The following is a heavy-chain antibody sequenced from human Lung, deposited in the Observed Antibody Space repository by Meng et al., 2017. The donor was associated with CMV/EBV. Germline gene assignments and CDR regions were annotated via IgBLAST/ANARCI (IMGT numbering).Heavy chain of an antibody. Sequence: GESLKISCAVSGINVNTYWMHWVRQVPGKGLVWLSRIYSDGVTTRYADSVKGRFNISRDNTKNTLYLQMNGLRADDTAVYYCAREPGRGALDVWGQGKMVNVSS. CDR3: AREPGRGALDV. CDR2: IYSDGVTT. J-gene: IGHJ3*01. V-gene: IGHV3-74*01. D-gene: IGHD1-26*01. CDR1: GINVNTYW.